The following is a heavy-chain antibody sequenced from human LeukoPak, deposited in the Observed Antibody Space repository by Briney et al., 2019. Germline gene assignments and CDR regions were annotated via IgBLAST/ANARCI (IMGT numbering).Heavy chain of an antibody. D-gene: IGHD6-13*01. V-gene: IGHV4-34*01. CDR3: ARAVDSSSWVNYYYYYGMDV. CDR2: INHSGST. CDR1: GGSFSGYY. J-gene: IGHJ6*02. Sequence: PSETLSLTCAAYGGSFSGYYWSWIRQPPGKGLEWIGEINHSGSTNYNPSLKSRVTISVDTSKNQFSLKLSSVTAADTAVYYCARAVDSSSWVNYYYYYGMDVWGQGTTVTVSS.